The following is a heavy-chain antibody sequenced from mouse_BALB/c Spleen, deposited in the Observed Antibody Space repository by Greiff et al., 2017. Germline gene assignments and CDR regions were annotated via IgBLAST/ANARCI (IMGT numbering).Heavy chain of an antibody. CDR3: ARRDGYYGSFAY. Sequence: DVKLVESGGGLVQPGGSLKLSCAASGFTFSSYTMSWVRQTPEKRLEWVAYISNGGGSTYYPDTVKGRFTISRDNAKNTLYLQMSSLKSEDTAMYYCARRDGYYGSFAYWSQGTLVTVSA. D-gene: IGHD2-3*01. J-gene: IGHJ3*01. CDR2: ISNGGGST. V-gene: IGHV5-12-2*01. CDR1: GFTFSSYT.